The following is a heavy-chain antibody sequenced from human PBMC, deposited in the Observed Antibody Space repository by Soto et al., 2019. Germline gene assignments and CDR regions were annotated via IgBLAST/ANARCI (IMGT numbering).Heavy chain of an antibody. J-gene: IGHJ4*02. CDR3: ARGGPGAPFDY. Sequence: QVQLVQAGAEVKNPGASVKVACKASGYTFSSYGISWVRQAPGQGLEWMGWISDNTGNTNYAQKVQGRVTMTTDTPTSTAYMELRSLKSDDTAMYYCARGGPGAPFDYWGQGTPVTVS. V-gene: IGHV1-18*01. CDR2: ISDNTGNT. CDR1: GYTFSSYG. D-gene: IGHD1-26*01.